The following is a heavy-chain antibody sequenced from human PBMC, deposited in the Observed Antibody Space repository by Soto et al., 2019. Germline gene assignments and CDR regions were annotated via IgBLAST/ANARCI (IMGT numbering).Heavy chain of an antibody. CDR2: IDDSGTT. Sequence: QVQLQESGPGLVKPSETLSLTCTVSGGSISSYYWNWIRQPPGKGLEWIGYIDDSGTTNYNPSLKSRVTISVDMSKNQFSLRLSSVTAADTAVYYCARESDYSNKLDVWGKGTTVTVSS. D-gene: IGHD4-4*01. V-gene: IGHV4-59*01. CDR3: ARESDYSNKLDV. J-gene: IGHJ6*04. CDR1: GGSISSYY.